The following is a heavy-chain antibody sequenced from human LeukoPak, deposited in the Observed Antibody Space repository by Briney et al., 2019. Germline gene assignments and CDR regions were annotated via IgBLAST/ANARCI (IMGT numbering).Heavy chain of an antibody. D-gene: IGHD2-2*01. CDR3: ARHFQTKTKPYCSSTSCQRTRIRFDP. CDR2: INHSGST. CDR1: GGSFSGYY. V-gene: IGHV4-34*01. J-gene: IGHJ5*02. Sequence: SETLSLTCAVYGGSFSGYYWSWIRQPPGEGLEWIGEINHSGSTNYNPSLKSRVTISVDTSKNQFSLKLSSVTAADTAVYYCARHFQTKTKPYCSSTSCQRTRIRFDPWGQGTLVTVSS.